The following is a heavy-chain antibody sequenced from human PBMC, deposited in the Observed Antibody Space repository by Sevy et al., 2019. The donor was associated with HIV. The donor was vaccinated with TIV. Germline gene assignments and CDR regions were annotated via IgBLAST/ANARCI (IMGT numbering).Heavy chain of an antibody. CDR3: ARLCTCFIYYYYYGMDV. D-gene: IGHD2-15*01. Sequence: GGSLRLSCAASGFAFSSSWMTWVRQAPGKGLEWVANIKQDGREKYYVDFLKGRFTISRDNAKNSLYLQMNSLRAEDTAVYYCARLCTCFIYYYYYGMDVWGQGTTVTVSS. J-gene: IGHJ6*02. V-gene: IGHV3-7*01. CDR2: IKQDGREK. CDR1: GFAFSSSW.